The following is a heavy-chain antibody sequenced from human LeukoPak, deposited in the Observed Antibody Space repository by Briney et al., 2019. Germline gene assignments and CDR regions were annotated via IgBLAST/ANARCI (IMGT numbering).Heavy chain of an antibody. Sequence: KPSETLSLTCTVSGGSISGSSYFWGWIRQPPGKGLEWIGEINHSGSTNYNPSLKSRVTISVDTSKNQFSLKLSSVTAADTAVYYCATSGHRSVIDYWGQGTLVTVSS. V-gene: IGHV4-39*07. CDR3: ATSGHRSVIDY. CDR2: INHSGST. D-gene: IGHD6-19*01. J-gene: IGHJ4*02. CDR1: GGSISGSSYF.